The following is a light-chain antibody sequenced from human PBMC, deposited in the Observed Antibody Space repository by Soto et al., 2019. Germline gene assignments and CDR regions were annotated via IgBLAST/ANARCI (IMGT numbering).Light chain of an antibody. CDR1: QSIISR. V-gene: IGKV1-5*03. CDR3: QQYDSYSWT. Sequence: DIQMTQSPSTLSASVGDRVTITCRASQSIISRLAWYQQKPGKVTKLLIYKASSLESGVPSRFSGSGSGTEFTLTISSLQPDDFATYYCQQYDSYSWTFGQGTKVEI. J-gene: IGKJ1*01. CDR2: KAS.